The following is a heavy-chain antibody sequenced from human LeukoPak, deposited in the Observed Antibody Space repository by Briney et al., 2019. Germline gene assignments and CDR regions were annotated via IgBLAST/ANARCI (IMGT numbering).Heavy chain of an antibody. CDR2: INSDGSST. V-gene: IGHV3-74*01. CDR3: ASADFWSGYYLGY. J-gene: IGHJ4*02. Sequence: GGSLRLSCAASGFTFSSYWTHWVRQAPGKGLVWVSRINSDGSSTSYADSVKGRFTISRDNAKNTLYLQMNSLRAEDTAVYYCASADFWSGYYLGYWGQGTLVTVSS. D-gene: IGHD3-3*01. CDR1: GFTFSSYW.